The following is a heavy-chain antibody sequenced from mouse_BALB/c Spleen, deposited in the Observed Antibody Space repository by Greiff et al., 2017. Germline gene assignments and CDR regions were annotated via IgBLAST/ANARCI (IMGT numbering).Heavy chain of an antibody. V-gene: IGHV1-87*01. CDR1: GYTFTSYW. J-gene: IGHJ3*01. Sequence: QVQLQQSGAELARPGASVKLSCKASGYTFTSYWMQWVKQRPGQGLEWIGAIYPGDGDTRYTQKFKGKATLTADKSSSTAYMQLSSLASEDSAVYYCARSRGNYPWFAYWGQGTLVTVSA. D-gene: IGHD2-1*01. CDR2: IYPGDGDT. CDR3: ARSRGNYPWFAY.